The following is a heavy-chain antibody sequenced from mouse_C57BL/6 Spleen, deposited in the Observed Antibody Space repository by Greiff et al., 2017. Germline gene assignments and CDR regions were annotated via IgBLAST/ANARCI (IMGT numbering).Heavy chain of an antibody. CDR3: VRHAYYGSLYYAMDY. J-gene: IGHJ4*01. D-gene: IGHD1-1*01. V-gene: IGHV10-1*01. CDR2: IRSKSNNYAT. Sequence: EVQLVESGGGLVQPKGSLKLSCAASGFSFNTYAMNWVRQAPGKGLEWVARIRSKSNNYATYYADSVKDRFTISRDDSESMLYLQMNNLKTEYTAMYYCVRHAYYGSLYYAMDYWGQGTSVTVSS. CDR1: GFSFNTYA.